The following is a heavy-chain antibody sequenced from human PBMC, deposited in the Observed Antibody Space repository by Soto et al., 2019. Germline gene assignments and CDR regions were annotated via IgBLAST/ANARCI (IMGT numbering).Heavy chain of an antibody. CDR1: GYTFTGYY. CDR3: ARGYSGYTAKVSYYYGMDV. CDR2: INPNSGGT. D-gene: IGHD5-12*01. J-gene: IGHJ6*01. V-gene: IGHV1-2*04. Sequence: ASVKVSCKASGYTFTGYYMHWVRQAPGQGLEWMGWINPNSGGTNYAQKFQGCVTMTRDTSISTAYMELSRLRSDDTAVYYCARGYSGYTAKVSYYYGMDVWGQGTTVTVSS.